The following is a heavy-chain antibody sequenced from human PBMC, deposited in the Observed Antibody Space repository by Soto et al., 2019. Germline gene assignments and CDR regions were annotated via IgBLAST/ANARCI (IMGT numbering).Heavy chain of an antibody. J-gene: IGHJ4*02. CDR3: ASTGYCSSTSCHRFDY. V-gene: IGHV3-30-3*01. Sequence: GGSLRLSCAASGFTFSSYAMHWVRQAPGKGLEWVAVISYDGSNKYYADSVKGRFTISRDNSENTLYLQMNSLRAEDTAVYYCASTGYCSSTSCHRFDYWGQGTLVTVSS. CDR1: GFTFSSYA. CDR2: ISYDGSNK. D-gene: IGHD2-2*02.